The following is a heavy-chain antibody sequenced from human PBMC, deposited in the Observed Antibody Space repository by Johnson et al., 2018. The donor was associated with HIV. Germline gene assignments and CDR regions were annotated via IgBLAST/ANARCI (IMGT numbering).Heavy chain of an antibody. CDR1: GFTFSSYA. CDR3: ARVVWTSQGDAFDI. Sequence: QVQLVESGGGVVRPGGSLRLSCAASGFTFSSYAMHWVRQAPGKGLEWVAVISFDGRDKDYADSVKGRFTISRDNAKKSLYLQMNSLRPEDTAFYYCARVVWTSQGDAFDIWGQGTMVTVSS. CDR2: ISFDGRDK. D-gene: IGHD2-8*01. J-gene: IGHJ3*02. V-gene: IGHV3-30*03.